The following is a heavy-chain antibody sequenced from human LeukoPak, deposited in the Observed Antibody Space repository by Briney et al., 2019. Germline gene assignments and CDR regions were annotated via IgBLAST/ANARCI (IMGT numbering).Heavy chain of an antibody. Sequence: SVKVSCKASGGTFSSYAISWVRQAPGQGLEWMARIIPILGIANYAQKFQGRVTITADKSTSTAYMELSSLRSEDTAVYYCASTYYYDSSGYYYVFYFDYWGQGTLVTVSS. CDR2: IIPILGIA. CDR3: ASTYYYDSSGYYYVFYFDY. J-gene: IGHJ4*02. CDR1: GGTFSSYA. D-gene: IGHD3-22*01. V-gene: IGHV1-69*04.